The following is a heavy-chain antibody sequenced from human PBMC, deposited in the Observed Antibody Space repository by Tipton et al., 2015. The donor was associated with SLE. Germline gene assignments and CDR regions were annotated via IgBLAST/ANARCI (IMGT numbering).Heavy chain of an antibody. D-gene: IGHD3-10*01. CDR3: ARDCGGRGFDY. V-gene: IGHV3-21*01. CDR2: ISSSSSYI. Sequence: SLRLSCAASGFTFSSYSMNWVRQAPGKGLEWVSSISSSSSYIYYADSVKGRFTISRDNAKNTLYLQMNSLRAEDTAVYYCARDCGGRGFDYWGQGTLVTVSS. CDR1: GFTFSSYS. J-gene: IGHJ4*02.